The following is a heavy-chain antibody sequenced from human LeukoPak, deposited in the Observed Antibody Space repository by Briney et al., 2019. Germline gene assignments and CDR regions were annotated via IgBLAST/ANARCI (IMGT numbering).Heavy chain of an antibody. J-gene: IGHJ6*03. D-gene: IGHD6-13*01. V-gene: IGHV3-21*01. CDR1: GFTFSSYS. CDR3: ARDRQQQLSYYYYYYYMDV. Sequence: PGGSLRLSCAASGFTFSSYSMNRVRQAPGKGLEWVSSISSSSSYIYYADSVKGRFTISRDNAKNSLYLQMNSLRAEDTAVYYCARDRQQQLSYYYYYYYMDVWGKGTTVTVSS. CDR2: ISSSSSYI.